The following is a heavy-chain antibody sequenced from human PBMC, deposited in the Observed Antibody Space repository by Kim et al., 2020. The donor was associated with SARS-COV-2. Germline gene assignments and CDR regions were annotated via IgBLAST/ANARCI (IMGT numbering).Heavy chain of an antibody. Sequence: GGSLRLSCAASGFTFDDYAMHWVRQAPGKGLEWVSLISWDGGSTYYADSVKGRFTISRDNSKNSLYLQMNSLRAEDTALYYCAKAGYSSGWVGGVDYWGQGTLVTVSS. CDR3: AKAGYSSGWVGGVDY. D-gene: IGHD6-19*01. J-gene: IGHJ4*02. V-gene: IGHV3-43D*03. CDR1: GFTFDDYA. CDR2: ISWDGGST.